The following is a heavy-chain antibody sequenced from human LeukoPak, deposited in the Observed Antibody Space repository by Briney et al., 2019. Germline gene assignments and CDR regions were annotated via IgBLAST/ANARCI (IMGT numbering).Heavy chain of an antibody. Sequence: SETLSLTCTVSGYSISSGYYWGWIRQPPGKGLEWIGSMYHSGSTYYNPSLKSRVTISVDTSKNQFSLKLSSVTAADTAVYYCARDTSEEYQLLYNWFDPWGQGTLVTVSS. CDR1: GYSISSGYY. D-gene: IGHD2-2*02. J-gene: IGHJ5*02. V-gene: IGHV4-38-2*02. CDR2: MYHSGST. CDR3: ARDTSEEYQLLYNWFDP.